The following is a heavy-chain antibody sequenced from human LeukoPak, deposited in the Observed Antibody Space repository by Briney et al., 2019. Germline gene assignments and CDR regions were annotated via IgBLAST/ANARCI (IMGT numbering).Heavy chain of an antibody. J-gene: IGHJ4*02. CDR2: TWYDGSKK. CDR3: ARAVRGGADTY. CDR1: GFTFSTYG. V-gene: IGHV3-33*01. Sequence: GRSLRLSCAASGFTFSTYGMHWVRQAPGKGLEWVAVTWYDGSKKYYADSVKGRFTISRDNSKNTLYLQMNSLRAEDTAVYYCARAVRGGADTYWGQGTLVAVSS. D-gene: IGHD3-10*02.